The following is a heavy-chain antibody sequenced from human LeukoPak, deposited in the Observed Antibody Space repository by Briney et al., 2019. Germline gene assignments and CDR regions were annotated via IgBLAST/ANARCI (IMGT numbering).Heavy chain of an antibody. CDR3: AKKGYSSSLYYFDY. CDR1: GFTFGRYW. D-gene: IGHD6-6*01. CDR2: ITTDGRGT. J-gene: IGHJ4*02. V-gene: IGHV3-74*01. Sequence: GGSLRLSCADSGFTFGRYWMHWVRQAPGKGLVGVSHITTDGRGTSYADSVKGRFTISRDNAKNTLYLQMNSLRAEDTAVYYCAKKGYSSSLYYFDYWGQGTLVTVSS.